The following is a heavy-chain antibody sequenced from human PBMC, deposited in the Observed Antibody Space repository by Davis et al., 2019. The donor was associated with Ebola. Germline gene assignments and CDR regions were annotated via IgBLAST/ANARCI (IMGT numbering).Heavy chain of an antibody. CDR1: GFTFSSSC. CDR3: ARRYYGSGTYYKDY. Sequence: PGGSLRLSCAASGFTFSSSCLRWVRQAPGKGLEWVANIKHDGSDKYYMDSVKCRFTVSRDNAKNSLYLQMNTLRAEDTAVYYCARRYYGSGTYYKDYWGQGTLVTVSS. D-gene: IGHD3-10*01. V-gene: IGHV3-7*01. CDR2: IKHDGSDK. J-gene: IGHJ4*02.